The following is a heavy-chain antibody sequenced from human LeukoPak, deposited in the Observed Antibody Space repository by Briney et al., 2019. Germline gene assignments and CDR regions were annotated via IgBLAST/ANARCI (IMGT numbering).Heavy chain of an antibody. CDR2: IYYSGST. D-gene: IGHD7-27*01. Sequence: SETLSLTCTVSGGSISNGGYYWSWIRQHPGKGLEWIGYIYYSGSTYYNPSLKSRVTISVDTSKNQFSLKLSSVTAADTAVYYCARDSFRGTGTFDYWGQGTLVTVSS. CDR1: GGSISNGGYY. V-gene: IGHV4-31*03. J-gene: IGHJ4*02. CDR3: ARDSFRGTGTFDY.